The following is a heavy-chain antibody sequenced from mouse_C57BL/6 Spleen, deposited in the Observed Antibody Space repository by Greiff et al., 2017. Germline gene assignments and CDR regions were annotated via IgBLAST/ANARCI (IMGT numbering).Heavy chain of an antibody. J-gene: IGHJ3*01. CDR3: TTMYDYDFFAY. CDR2: IDPEDGDT. CDR1: GFNIKDYS. Sequence: VQLQQSGAELVRPGASVKLSCTASGFNIKDYSMHWVKQKPEQGLEWIGRIDPEDGDTEYAPKFQGKATMTADTSSNTAYLQLSSLTSEDTAVYYCTTMYDYDFFAYWGQGTLVTVSA. V-gene: IGHV14-1*01. D-gene: IGHD2-4*01.